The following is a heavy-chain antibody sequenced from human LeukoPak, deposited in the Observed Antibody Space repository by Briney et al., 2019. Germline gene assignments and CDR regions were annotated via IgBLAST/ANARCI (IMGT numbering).Heavy chain of an antibody. V-gene: IGHV4-39*01. CDR3: ARGLYPSDLVDMPYS. J-gene: IGHJ4*02. CDR2: IYYSGST. D-gene: IGHD2-2*01. CDR1: GGSISSSSYY. Sequence: PSETLSLTCTVSGGSISSSSYYWGWIRQPPGKGLEWIGSIYYSGSTYYNPSLKSRVTISVETSKNQFSLKLSSVTAADTAVYYCARGLYPSDLVDMPYSWGQGILVTVSS.